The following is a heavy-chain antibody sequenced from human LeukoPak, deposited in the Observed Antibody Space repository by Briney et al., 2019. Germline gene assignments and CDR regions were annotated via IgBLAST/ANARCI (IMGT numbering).Heavy chain of an antibody. Sequence: SETLSLTCAVSGGSISSSNWWSWVRQPPGKGLEWIGEIYHSGSTNYNPSLKSRVTISVDKSKNQFSLKLSSVTAADTAVYYCARIGVEWLVRVGAAFDIWGQGTMVTVSS. CDR2: IYHSGST. J-gene: IGHJ3*02. D-gene: IGHD6-19*01. CDR1: GGSISSSNW. V-gene: IGHV4-4*02. CDR3: ARIGVEWLVRVGAAFDI.